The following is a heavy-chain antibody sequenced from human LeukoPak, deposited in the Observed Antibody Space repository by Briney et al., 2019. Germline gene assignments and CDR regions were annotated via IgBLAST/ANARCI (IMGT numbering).Heavy chain of an antibody. J-gene: IGHJ4*02. V-gene: IGHV4-61*01. D-gene: IGHD3-22*01. Sequence: ASETLSLTCDVSGDSGASSGSYWSGWFRQPPGKGLEWIGYVHSSGSTKYNSSLGSRVTISMDTSRNQFSLKLSSVIAADTAVYYCATGAYYDSSDYFDYWGQGTLVTVSS. CDR2: VHSSGST. CDR1: GDSGASSGSYW. CDR3: ATGAYYDSSDYFDY.